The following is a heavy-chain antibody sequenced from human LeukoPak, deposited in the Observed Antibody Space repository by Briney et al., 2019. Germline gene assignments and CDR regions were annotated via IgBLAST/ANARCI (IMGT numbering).Heavy chain of an antibody. Sequence: GGSLRLSCAASGFTFSSYGMHWVRQAPGKGLEWVAVISYDGSHKYYADSVKGRFTISRDNSKNTLYLQMNSLRAEDTAVHYCANLDYYGSGSYYDNAFDIWGQGTMVTVSS. V-gene: IGHV3-30*18. CDR1: GFTFSSYG. D-gene: IGHD3-10*01. CDR3: ANLDYYGSGSYYDNAFDI. CDR2: ISYDGSHK. J-gene: IGHJ3*02.